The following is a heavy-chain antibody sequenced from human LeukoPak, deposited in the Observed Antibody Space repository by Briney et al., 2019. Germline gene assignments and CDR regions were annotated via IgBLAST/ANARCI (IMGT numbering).Heavy chain of an antibody. CDR3: ARDLKYSSRGLDAFDI. D-gene: IGHD6-13*01. J-gene: IGHJ3*02. V-gene: IGHV3-53*01. Sequence: PPGGSLRLSCAASGFTVSSNYMSWVRQAPGKGLGWVSVIYSGGSTYYADSVKGRFTISRDNSKNTLYLQMNSLRAEDTAVYYCARDLKYSSRGLDAFDIWGQGTMVTVSS. CDR1: GFTVSSNY. CDR2: IYSGGST.